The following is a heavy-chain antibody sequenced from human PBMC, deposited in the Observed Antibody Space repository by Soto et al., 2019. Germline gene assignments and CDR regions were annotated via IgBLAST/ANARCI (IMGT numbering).Heavy chain of an antibody. CDR3: AKEVTSPTQQVFDI. V-gene: IGHV3-30*18. Sequence: SLRLSCAASEFSCSSYDMHWVRKAPGKGLEWVAMISYDGSDKYFSDSVKGRLTISRDNSKNTVSLEMNSLRTKDTAAYYWAKEVTSPTQQVFDIWGKGSMVTVSS. CDR1: EFSCSSYD. J-gene: IGHJ3*02. CDR2: ISYDGSDK.